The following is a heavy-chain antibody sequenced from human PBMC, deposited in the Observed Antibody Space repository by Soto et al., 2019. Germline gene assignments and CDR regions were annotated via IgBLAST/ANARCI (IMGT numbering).Heavy chain of an antibody. CDR3: ARGSARWFGELLYYFDY. V-gene: IGHV4-34*01. Sequence: PSETLSLTCAVYGGSFSGYYGSWIRQPPGKGLEWIGEINHSGSTNYNPSLKSRVTISVDTSKNQFSLKLSSVTAADTAVYYCARGSARWFGELLYYFDYWGQGTLVTVSS. J-gene: IGHJ4*02. CDR1: GGSFSGYY. CDR2: INHSGST. D-gene: IGHD3-10*01.